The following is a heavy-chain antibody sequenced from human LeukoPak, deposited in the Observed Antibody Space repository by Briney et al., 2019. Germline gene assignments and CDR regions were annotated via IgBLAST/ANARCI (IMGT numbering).Heavy chain of an antibody. V-gene: IGHV3-33*01. CDR1: GFAFGSYG. Sequence: GRSLRLSCAASGFAFGSYGIHWVRQAPGKGLEWVAVIWYDGSHQHYTDSVKGRFTVSRDNSKNTLFLQMDSLRAEDTAVYYCASEKFHTGSHTTPDYWGQGTLVTVSS. J-gene: IGHJ4*02. CDR2: IWYDGSHQ. CDR3: ASEKFHTGSHTTPDY. D-gene: IGHD1-26*01.